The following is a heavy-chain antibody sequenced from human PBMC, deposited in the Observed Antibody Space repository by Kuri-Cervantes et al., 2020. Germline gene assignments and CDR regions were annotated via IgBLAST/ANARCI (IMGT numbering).Heavy chain of an antibody. CDR1: GYTFTSYG. D-gene: IGHD6-19*01. Sequence: ASVKVSCKASGYTFTSYGISWVRQAPGQGLEWMGWISAYNGNTNYAQKLQGRVTMTTDTSTSTAYMELSSLRSEDTAMYYCARSGDSSGWYSIDYWGQGTLVTVSS. V-gene: IGHV1-18*01. CDR3: ARSGDSSGWYSIDY. J-gene: IGHJ4*02. CDR2: ISAYNGNT.